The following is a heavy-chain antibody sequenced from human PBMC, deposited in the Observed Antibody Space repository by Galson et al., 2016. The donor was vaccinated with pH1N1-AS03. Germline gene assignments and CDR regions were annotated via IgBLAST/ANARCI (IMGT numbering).Heavy chain of an antibody. J-gene: IGHJ4*02. D-gene: IGHD4-17*01. V-gene: IGHV5-51*01. CDR1: GYSFPSHW. CDR2: IYPSDSDT. Sequence: QSGAEVTKPGESLKISCKGSGYSFPSHWIAWVRQMPGKGLEWMGIIYPSDSDTRYNSSFQGQVTISADTSISTAYLQWNSLKASDTAIYYCARWSNDYGSYRGQGVQVTVSS. CDR3: ARWSNDYGSY.